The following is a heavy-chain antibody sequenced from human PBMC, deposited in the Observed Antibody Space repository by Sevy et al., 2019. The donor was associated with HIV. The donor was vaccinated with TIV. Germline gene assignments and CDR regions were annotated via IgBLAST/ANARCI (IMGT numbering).Heavy chain of an antibody. CDR3: ARRSSGWDYFDS. D-gene: IGHD6-19*01. V-gene: IGHV3-11*06. J-gene: IGHJ4*02. Sequence: GGSLRLSCAASGFTFSDYYMTWIRQAPGKGLEWISLIIGISNYISYADSVKGRFTISRDNAKNSMYLQMNSLTVDDTAVYYCARRSSGWDYFDSWGQGTLVTVSS. CDR1: GFTFSDYY. CDR2: IIGISNYI.